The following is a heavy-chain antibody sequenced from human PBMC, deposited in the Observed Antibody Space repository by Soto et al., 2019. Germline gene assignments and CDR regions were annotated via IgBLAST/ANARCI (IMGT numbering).Heavy chain of an antibody. CDR3: ARDNRKELWVEGLNAMDV. J-gene: IGHJ6*02. CDR2: ISAYNGNT. V-gene: IGHV1-18*01. Sequence: ASVKVSCKASGYTFTSYGISWVRQAPGQGLEWMGWISAYNGNTNYPQKFRGRVTLTTDTSTSTAYMELRSLRSDDTAMYYCARDNRKELWVEGLNAMDVWGQGTTVTVSS. CDR1: GYTFTSYG. D-gene: IGHD3-10*01.